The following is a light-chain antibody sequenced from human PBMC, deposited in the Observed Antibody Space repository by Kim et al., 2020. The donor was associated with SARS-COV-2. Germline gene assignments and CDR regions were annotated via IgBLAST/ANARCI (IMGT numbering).Light chain of an antibody. J-gene: IGLJ3*02. CDR1: SSNIGADYD. CDR3: HSYDASRDPWV. CDR2: GNT. Sequence: QSALTQPPSVSGAPGQRVTISCTWSSSNIGADYDVHWYQHLPGTAPKLLIYGNTNRPSGVPNRFSGSRSGISASLAITGLQAEEEADYYCHSYDASRDPWVFGGGTKLTVL. V-gene: IGLV1-40*01.